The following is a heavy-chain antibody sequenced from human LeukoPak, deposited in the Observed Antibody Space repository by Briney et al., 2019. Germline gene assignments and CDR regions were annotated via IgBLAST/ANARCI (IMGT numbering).Heavy chain of an antibody. CDR3: AKIGGNVVY. CDR2: INNSGGST. Sequence: GGSLRLTCAASGFTFSSYAMSWVRQAPGKGLEWVSSINNSGGSTYCADSVKGRFAISRDNPKNTLYLQMNSLRAEDTAVYYCAKIGGNVVYWGQGTLVTVSS. D-gene: IGHD4-23*01. J-gene: IGHJ4*02. CDR1: GFTFSSYA. V-gene: IGHV3-23*01.